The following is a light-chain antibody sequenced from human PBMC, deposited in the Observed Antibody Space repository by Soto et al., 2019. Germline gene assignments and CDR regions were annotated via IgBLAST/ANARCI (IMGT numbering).Light chain of an antibody. V-gene: IGLV1-40*01. Sequence: QSVLTQPPSVTGAPGQRVTISCTGNNSNIGAGSGVNWYQQFPDKAPKLLIYANTHRPSGVPERFSGSTSATSASLAITGLQTQDEADYYCQSFDSSLTGLIFGGGTKLTVL. CDR3: QSFDSSLTGLI. J-gene: IGLJ2*01. CDR1: NSNIGAGSG. CDR2: ANT.